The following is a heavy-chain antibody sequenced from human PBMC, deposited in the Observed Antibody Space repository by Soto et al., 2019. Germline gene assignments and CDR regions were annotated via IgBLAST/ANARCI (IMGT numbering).Heavy chain of an antibody. CDR1: GDSVSSNSAA. J-gene: IGHJ4*02. D-gene: IGHD6-19*01. V-gene: IGHV6-1*01. CDR3: ARDLSGIAVAGPYFDY. CDR2: TYYRSKWYN. Sequence: PSQTLSLTCAISGDSVSSNSAAWNWIRQSPSRGLEWLGRTYYRSKWYNDYAVSVKSRITINPDTSKNQFSLQLNSVTPEDTAVDYCARDLSGIAVAGPYFDYWGQGTLVTVSS.